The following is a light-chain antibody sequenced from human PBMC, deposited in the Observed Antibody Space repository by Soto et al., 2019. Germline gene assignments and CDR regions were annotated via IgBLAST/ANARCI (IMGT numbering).Light chain of an antibody. CDR2: EVN. CDR1: TSDVGGYDV. V-gene: IGLV2-23*02. Sequence: QSVLTQPASVSGSPGQSITISCSGTTSDVGGYDVVSWYQRHPGKAPKLMIFEVNQRPSGVSDRFSGSKSGNTASLTISGLQAGDEADYYCCSFAGSSTFWVFGGGTKVTVL. CDR3: CSFAGSSTFWV. J-gene: IGLJ3*02.